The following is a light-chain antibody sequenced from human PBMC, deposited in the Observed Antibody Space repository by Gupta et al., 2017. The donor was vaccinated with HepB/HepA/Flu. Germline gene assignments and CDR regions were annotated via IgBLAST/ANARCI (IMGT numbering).Light chain of an antibody. V-gene: IGKV1-33*01. CDR2: GAS. CDR1: QDISND. J-gene: IGKJ4*01. Sequence: DIQMTQSPSSLSASVGDRVTVTCQASQDISNDLNWYQQKPGKAPQLLIYGASNLETGVPSRFSGSGSGTDFTFTISSLQPEDIATYYCLQYNNLPPLTFGGGTKVEIK. CDR3: LQYNNLPPLT.